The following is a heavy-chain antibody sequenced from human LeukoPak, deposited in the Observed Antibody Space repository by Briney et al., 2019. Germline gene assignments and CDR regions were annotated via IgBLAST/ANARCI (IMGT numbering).Heavy chain of an antibody. CDR1: GFTFSTYW. V-gene: IGHV3-30*02. CDR2: IRYGGSNK. D-gene: IGHD3-10*01. J-gene: IGHJ4*02. Sequence: GGSLRLSCAASGFTFSTYWMSWVRQAPGEGLEWVAFIRYGGSNKYYADSVKGRFTISRDNSKNTLYLQMNSLRAEDTAVYYCAKLWFGEPNDYWGQGTLVTVSS. CDR3: AKLWFGEPNDY.